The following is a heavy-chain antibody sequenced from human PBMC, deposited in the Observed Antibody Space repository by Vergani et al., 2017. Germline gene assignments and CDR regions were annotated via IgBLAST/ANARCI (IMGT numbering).Heavy chain of an antibody. J-gene: IGHJ4*02. V-gene: IGHV4-39*07. Sequence: QLQLQESGPGLVKPSETLSLTCTVSGGSISSSSYYWGWIRQPPGKGLEWIGSIYYSGSTYYNPSLKSRVTISVDTSKNQFSLKLSSVTAADTAVYYCARGGPMRIKVRGLDYWGQGTLVTVSS. D-gene: IGHD2-21*01. CDR2: IYYSGST. CDR1: GGSISSSSYY. CDR3: ARGGPMRIKVRGLDY.